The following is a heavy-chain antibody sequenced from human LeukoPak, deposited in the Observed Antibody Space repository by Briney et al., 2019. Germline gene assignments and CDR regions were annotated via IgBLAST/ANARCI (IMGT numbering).Heavy chain of an antibody. D-gene: IGHD6-19*01. V-gene: IGHV1-46*01. CDR2: IHPSGTDT. CDR1: GYTFSNHY. Sequence: ASVKVSCKASGYTFSNHYIHWARQAPGQGLEWMGIIHPSGTDTKYAQKFQGRVTLTRDTSTSTVYMELSSLRSEDTAVYSCARDKTGWSALDIWGQGTMVTVSS. J-gene: IGHJ3*02. CDR3: ARDKTGWSALDI.